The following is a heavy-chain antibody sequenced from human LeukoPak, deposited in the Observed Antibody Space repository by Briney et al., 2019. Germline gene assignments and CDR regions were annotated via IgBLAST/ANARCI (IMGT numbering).Heavy chain of an antibody. CDR2: ISAYNGNT. CDR1: GYTFTSYG. Sequence: ASVKVSCKASGYTFTSYGISWVRQAPGQGLEWMGWISAYNGNTNYAQKLQGRVTMTTDTSTSTAYMELRSLRSDDTAVYYCARDSPRVVVAATRGGRNDYWGQGTLVTVSS. V-gene: IGHV1-18*01. CDR3: ARDSPRVVVAATRGGRNDY. J-gene: IGHJ4*02. D-gene: IGHD2-15*01.